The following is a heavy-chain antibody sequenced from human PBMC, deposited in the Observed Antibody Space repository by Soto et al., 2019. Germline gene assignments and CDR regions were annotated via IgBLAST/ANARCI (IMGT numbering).Heavy chain of an antibody. V-gene: IGHV1-69*18. CDR3: ERDPRIAVVGRGTSFEH. D-gene: IGHD6-13*01. Sequence: QVQLVQSGAEVKKPGSSVKVSCQASGDTFRHYAFTLVRQAPGQGLEWMGTIIPLFSTRNAQKFRARVTMTADESTSTVYMDLSSLKSDDTAVYYCERDPRIAVVGRGTSFEHWGQGTLVTVSS. CDR2: IIPLFST. J-gene: IGHJ4*02. CDR1: GDTFRHYA.